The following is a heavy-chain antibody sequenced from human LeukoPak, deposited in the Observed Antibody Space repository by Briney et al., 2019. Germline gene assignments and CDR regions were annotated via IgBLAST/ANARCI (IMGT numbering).Heavy chain of an antibody. J-gene: IGHJ4*02. D-gene: IGHD3-22*01. CDR3: ARDTYYYDSSGYPFDY. V-gene: IGHV1-46*01. Sequence: ASVKVSCKASGYTFTSYYMHWVRQAPGQGLEWMGIINPSGGSTSYAQKFQGRVTMTRDTSTSTVYMELSSLRSEDTAVYYCARDTYYYDSSGYPFDYWGQGTLATVSS. CDR2: INPSGGST. CDR1: GYTFTSYY.